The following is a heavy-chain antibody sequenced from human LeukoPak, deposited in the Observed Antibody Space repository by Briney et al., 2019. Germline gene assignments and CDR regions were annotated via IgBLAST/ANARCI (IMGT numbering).Heavy chain of an antibody. CDR3: ATLRYFDWYPFDY. Sequence: GGSLRLSCAASGFTFSSYEMNWVRQAPGKGLEWVSYISSSGSTIYYADSVKGRFTISRDNAKNSLYLQMNSLRAEDTAVYYCATLRYFDWYPFDYWGQGTLVTVSS. J-gene: IGHJ4*02. V-gene: IGHV3-48*03. CDR2: ISSSGSTI. D-gene: IGHD3-9*01. CDR1: GFTFSSYE.